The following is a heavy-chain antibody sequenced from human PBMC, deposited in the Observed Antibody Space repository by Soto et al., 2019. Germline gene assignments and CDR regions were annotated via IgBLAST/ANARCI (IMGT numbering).Heavy chain of an antibody. Sequence: QVQLVQSGAEEKKPGASVKVSCKASGYTFTSYAMHWVRQAPGQRLEWMGWINAGNGNTKYSQKSQGRVTITRDRSASTAYMELRSLRSEDTAVYSCARSIVVVTALDYWGQGTLVTVSS. D-gene: IGHD2-21*02. J-gene: IGHJ4*02. CDR1: GYTFTSYA. CDR3: ARSIVVVTALDY. CDR2: INAGNGNT. V-gene: IGHV1-3*05.